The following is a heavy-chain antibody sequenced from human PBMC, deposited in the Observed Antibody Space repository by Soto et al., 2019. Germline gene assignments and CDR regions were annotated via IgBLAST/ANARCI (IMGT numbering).Heavy chain of an antibody. Sequence: GASVKVSCKASGYTFTSYDINWVRPATGQGLEWMGWMNPNSGNTGYAQKFQGRVTMTRNTSISTAYMELSSLRSEDTAVYYCARARRGGYCSSTSCTNWFDPWGQGTLVTVSS. CDR3: ARARRGGYCSSTSCTNWFDP. D-gene: IGHD2-2*01. CDR2: MNPNSGNT. J-gene: IGHJ5*02. CDR1: GYTFTSYD. V-gene: IGHV1-8*01.